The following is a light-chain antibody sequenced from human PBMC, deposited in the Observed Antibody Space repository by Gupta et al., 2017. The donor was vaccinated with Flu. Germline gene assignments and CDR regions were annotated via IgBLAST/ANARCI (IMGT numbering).Light chain of an antibody. CDR1: SSDVGGYDY. V-gene: IGLV2-14*03. Sequence: QSALTQPASVSGSPGQSVTISCTGTSSDVGGYDYVSWYQQYPGKAHKLIIYDVSHRAAGVASRFSGSKAGSTASLTISGRQEEDEADYYCKSDASSNEYVFGTGTKVTVL. CDR3: KSDASSNEYV. J-gene: IGLJ1*01. CDR2: DVS.